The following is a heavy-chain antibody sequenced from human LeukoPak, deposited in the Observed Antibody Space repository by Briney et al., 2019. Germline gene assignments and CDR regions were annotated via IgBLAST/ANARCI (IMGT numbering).Heavy chain of an antibody. CDR1: GGSISSGGYY. J-gene: IGHJ4*02. CDR3: ASSPPAAIRYEDY. D-gene: IGHD2-2*02. V-gene: IGHV4-31*03. CDR2: IYYSGST. Sequence: SETLSLTCTVSGGSISSGGYYWSWIRQHPGKGLEWIGYIYYSGSTYYNPSLKSRVTISVDTSKNQFSLKLSSVTAADTAVYYCASSPPAAIRYEDYWGQGTLVTVSS.